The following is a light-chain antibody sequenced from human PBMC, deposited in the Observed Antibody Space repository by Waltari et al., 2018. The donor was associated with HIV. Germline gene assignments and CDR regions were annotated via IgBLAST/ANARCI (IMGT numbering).Light chain of an antibody. CDR3: QSYDNTLSGREVV. V-gene: IGLV1-40*01. CDR2: VNT. Sequence: HSVLTQPPSASGAPGQRVSIYCTGSNSNIGAGYDVHWYQQLPGAAPKLLIYVNTNRPSGVPDRFSGSKSGTSASLAISGLQAEDEADYYCQSYDNTLSGREVVFGGGTKLTVL. CDR1: NSNIGAGYD. J-gene: IGLJ2*01.